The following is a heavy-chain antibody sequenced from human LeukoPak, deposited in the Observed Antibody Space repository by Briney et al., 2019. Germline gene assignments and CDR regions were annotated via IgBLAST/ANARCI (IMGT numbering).Heavy chain of an antibody. CDR3: ARRIIGSEFDY. V-gene: IGHV5-51*01. D-gene: IGHD1-20*01. CDR2: IYPGDSDT. Sequence: GESLKISCKGSGYSFTNYWIGWVRQMPGKGLEWMGVIYPGDSDTRYSPSFQGQVTISADKSITTAYLQWISLKASDTAMYYCARRIIGSEFDYWGQGTLVTVSS. J-gene: IGHJ4*02. CDR1: GYSFTNYW.